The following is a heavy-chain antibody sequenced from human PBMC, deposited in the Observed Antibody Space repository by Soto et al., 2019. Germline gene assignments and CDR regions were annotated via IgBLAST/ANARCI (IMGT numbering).Heavy chain of an antibody. V-gene: IGHV4-59*01. CDR3: AASGGEMATIIPYVMDV. CDR1: GGSISSYY. D-gene: IGHD5-12*01. J-gene: IGHJ6*02. Sequence: PSETLSLTCTAPGGSISSYYWSWIRQPPGKGLEWIGYIYYSGSTNYNPSLKSRVTISVDTSKNQFSLKLSSVTAADTAVCYCAASGGEMATIIPYVMDVWGQGTTVTVSS. CDR2: IYYSGST.